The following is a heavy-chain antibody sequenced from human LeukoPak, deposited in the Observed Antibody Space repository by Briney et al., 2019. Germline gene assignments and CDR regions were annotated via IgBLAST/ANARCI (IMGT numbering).Heavy chain of an antibody. J-gene: IGHJ4*02. D-gene: IGHD3-10*01. V-gene: IGHV3-33*01. CDR1: GFTFSSYG. CDR2: IWYDGSNK. CDR3: ARDITPDYYGSGSYYCFAY. Sequence: GGSLRLSCAASGFTFSSYGMHWVRQAPGKGLEWVAVIWYDGSNKYYADSVKGRFTISRDNSKNTLYLQMNSLRAEDTAVYYCARDITPDYYGSGSYYCFAYWGQGTLVTVSS.